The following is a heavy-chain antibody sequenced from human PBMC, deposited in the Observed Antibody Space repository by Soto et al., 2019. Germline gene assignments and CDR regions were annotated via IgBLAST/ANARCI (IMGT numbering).Heavy chain of an antibody. Sequence: PSETLSLTCTASGGSISSYYWSWIRQPPGKGLEWIGYIYYSGSTNYNPSLKSRVTISVDTSKNQFSLKLSSVTAADTAVYYCAREGYGGGYYYYYGMDVWGQGTTVTVSS. V-gene: IGHV4-59*01. CDR3: AREGYGGGYYYYYGMDV. J-gene: IGHJ6*02. CDR2: IYYSGST. D-gene: IGHD5-12*01. CDR1: GGSISSYY.